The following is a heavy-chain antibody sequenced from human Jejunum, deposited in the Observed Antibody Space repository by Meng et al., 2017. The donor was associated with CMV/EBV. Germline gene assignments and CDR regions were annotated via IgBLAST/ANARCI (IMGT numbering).Heavy chain of an antibody. Sequence: RSYAINWVRQAPGQGLEWMGWSSAYDGYTKYEGKFQGRVSVTTDTSTNTSYMELSSLRSDDTAVYYCVREGYFCSSLHCYKSFDYWGQGTLVTVSS. V-gene: IGHV1-18*01. CDR2: SSAYDGYT. D-gene: IGHD2-2*01. CDR3: VREGYFCSSLHCYKSFDY. J-gene: IGHJ4*02. CDR1: RSYA.